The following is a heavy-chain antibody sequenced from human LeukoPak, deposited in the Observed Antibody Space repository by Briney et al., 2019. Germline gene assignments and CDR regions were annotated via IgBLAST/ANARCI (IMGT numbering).Heavy chain of an antibody. CDR3: ARGYVGVNYFDY. Sequence: PSETLSLTCTVSGDSISSDNYYWSWIRQPAGKGLEWIGRFHTSGSTNYNPSLKSRVTISVDTSKNQFSLKLSSVTAADTAVYYCARGYVGVNYFDYWGQGTLVTVSS. D-gene: IGHD3-16*01. CDR2: FHTSGST. CDR1: GDSISSDNYY. J-gene: IGHJ4*02. V-gene: IGHV4-61*02.